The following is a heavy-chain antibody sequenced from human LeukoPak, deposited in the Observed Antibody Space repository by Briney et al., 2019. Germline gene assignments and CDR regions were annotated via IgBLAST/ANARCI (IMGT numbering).Heavy chain of an antibody. Sequence: NPSETLSLTCAVSGASISSNNWWWSWVRQPPGKGLEWIGEIYHSGSTNYNPSLKSRVTMSVDKSKNQFSLKLSSVTAADTAVYYCARDVDSTVVTPGYWGQGALVTVSS. CDR3: ARDVDSTVVTPGY. V-gene: IGHV4-4*02. CDR2: IYHSGST. J-gene: IGHJ4*02. CDR1: GASISSNNW. D-gene: IGHD4-23*01.